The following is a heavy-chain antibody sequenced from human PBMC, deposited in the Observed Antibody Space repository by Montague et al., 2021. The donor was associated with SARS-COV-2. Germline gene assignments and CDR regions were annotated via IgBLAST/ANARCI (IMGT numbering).Heavy chain of an antibody. V-gene: IGHV3-21*01. CDR1: GFTFSSFS. CDR3: ARFETSKFYSSGVDV. D-gene: IGHD2-15*01. J-gene: IGHJ6*02. CDR2: ISSESTYI. Sequence: SLRLSCAASGFTFSSFSMNWVRQAPGKRLEWVASISSESTYILYAESVRGRFTVSRDNAQNLLFLQMNSLRAEDTALYYCARFETSKFYSSGVDVWGQGTTVTVS.